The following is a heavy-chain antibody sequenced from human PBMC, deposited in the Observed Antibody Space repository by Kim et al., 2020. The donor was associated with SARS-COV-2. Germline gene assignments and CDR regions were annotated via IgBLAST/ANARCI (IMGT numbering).Heavy chain of an antibody. CDR3: ARQGRGFGELLSITRGYGMDV. CDR2: IDPSDSYT. D-gene: IGHD3-10*01. CDR1: GYSFTSYW. J-gene: IGHJ6*02. V-gene: IGHV5-10-1*01. Sequence: GESLKISCKGSGYSFTSYWISWVRQMPGKGLEWMGRIDPSDSYTNYSPSFQGHVTISADKSISTAYLQWSSLKASDTAMYYCARQGRGFGELLSITRGYGMDVWGQGTTVTVSS.